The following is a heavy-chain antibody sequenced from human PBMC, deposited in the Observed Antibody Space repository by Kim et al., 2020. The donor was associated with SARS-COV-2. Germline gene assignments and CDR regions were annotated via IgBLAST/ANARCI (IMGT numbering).Heavy chain of an antibody. Sequence: ASVKVSCKASGYTFDSYGIAWVRQAPGQGLEWMGWISSYTGNTNYAQKVQDRIIMTTDSSTSTVYMELRRLGPDDTAMYYCARRGYDGYEYFDYWGQGT. V-gene: IGHV1-18*01. CDR3: ARRGYDGYEYFDY. J-gene: IGHJ4*02. CDR2: ISSYTGNT. CDR1: GYTFDSYG. D-gene: IGHD5-12*01.